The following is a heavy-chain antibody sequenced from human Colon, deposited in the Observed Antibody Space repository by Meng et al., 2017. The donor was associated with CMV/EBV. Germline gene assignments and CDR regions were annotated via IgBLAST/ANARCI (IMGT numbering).Heavy chain of an antibody. CDR3: ARDPQGTTVTYYYYYGMDV. CDR2: INAYNGNT. CDR1: GYTFTSYG. J-gene: IGHJ6*02. V-gene: IGHV1-18*01. D-gene: IGHD4-11*01. Sequence: ASVKVSCKASGYTFTSYGISWVRQAPGQGLEWMGWINAYNGNTNYAQKLQGRVTMTTDTSTSTAYMELRSLRSDDTAVYYCARDPQGTTVTYYYYYGMDVWGQGTTVTVSS.